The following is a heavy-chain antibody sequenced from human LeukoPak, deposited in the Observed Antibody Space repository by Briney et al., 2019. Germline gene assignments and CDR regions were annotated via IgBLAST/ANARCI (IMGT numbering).Heavy chain of an antibody. Sequence: SETLSLTCAVYGESFSGYYWSWIRQPPGKGLEGIGEINHSGSTNYNPSLKSRGTISVDTSKNQVYLKLSSVTAADTAVYYCISYYYDSSGYYRQGAFDIWGQGTMVTVSS. D-gene: IGHD3-22*01. J-gene: IGHJ3*02. CDR2: INHSGST. V-gene: IGHV4-34*01. CDR1: GESFSGYY. CDR3: ISYYYDSSGYYRQGAFDI.